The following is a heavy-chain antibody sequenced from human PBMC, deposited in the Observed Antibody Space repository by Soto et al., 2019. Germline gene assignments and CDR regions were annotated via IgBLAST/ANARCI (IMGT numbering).Heavy chain of an antibody. Sequence: SGPTLVNPTQTLTLTCTFSGFSLSTSGVGVGWIRQPPGKALEWLALIYWNDDKRYSPSLKSRLTITKDTSKNQVVLTMTNMDPVDTAAYYCAHLSPPYYDFWSGYSPLDYWGQGTLVTVSS. CDR1: GFSLSTSGVG. J-gene: IGHJ4*02. CDR2: IYWNDDK. D-gene: IGHD3-3*01. V-gene: IGHV2-5*01. CDR3: AHLSPPYYDFWSGYSPLDY.